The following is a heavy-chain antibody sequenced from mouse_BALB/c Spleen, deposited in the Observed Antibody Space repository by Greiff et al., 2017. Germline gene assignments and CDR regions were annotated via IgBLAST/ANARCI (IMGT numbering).Heavy chain of an antibody. V-gene: IGHV5-4*02. CDR1: GFTFSDYY. CDR2: ISDGGSYT. CDR3: ASAYYRYGFAY. Sequence: EVKLMESGGGLVKPGGSLKLSCAASGFTFSDYYMYWVRQTPEKRLEWVATISDGGSYTYYPDSVKGRFTISRDNAKNNLYLQMSSLKSEDTAMYYCASAYYRYGFAYWGQGTLVTVSA. J-gene: IGHJ3*01. D-gene: IGHD2-14*01.